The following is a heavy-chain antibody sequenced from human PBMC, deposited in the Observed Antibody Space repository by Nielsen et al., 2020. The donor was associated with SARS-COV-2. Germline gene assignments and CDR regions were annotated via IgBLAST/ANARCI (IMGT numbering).Heavy chain of an antibody. CDR3: ARGGAAAVIDN. CDR2: ISRDASDT. V-gene: IGHV3-30*03. J-gene: IGHJ4*02. CDR1: GFTFSDYG. D-gene: IGHD6-13*01. Sequence: GGSLRLSCAASGFTFSDYGIHWVRQAPGKGLEWMAIISRDASDTFYPDSVKGRFTISRDNAKNTLYLQMNSLGVDDTAMYYCARGGAAAVIDNWGQGTLVTVSS.